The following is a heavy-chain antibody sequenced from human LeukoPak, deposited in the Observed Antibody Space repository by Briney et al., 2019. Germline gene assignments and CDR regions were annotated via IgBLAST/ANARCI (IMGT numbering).Heavy chain of an antibody. D-gene: IGHD2-2*01. J-gene: IGHJ5*02. Sequence: PSETLFLTCTVSGGSISSGGYYWSWIRQHPGKGPEWIGYIYYSGSTYYNPSLKSRVTISVDTSKNQFSLKLSSVTAADTAVYYCARDGCSSTSCVSSWFDPWGQGTLVTVSS. CDR2: IYYSGST. V-gene: IGHV4-31*03. CDR3: ARDGCSSTSCVSSWFDP. CDR1: GGSISSGGYY.